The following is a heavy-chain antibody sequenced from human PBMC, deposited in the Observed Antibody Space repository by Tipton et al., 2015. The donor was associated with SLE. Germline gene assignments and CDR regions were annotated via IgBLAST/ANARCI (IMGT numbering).Heavy chain of an antibody. V-gene: IGHV4-30-2*01. CDR2: IYHSGST. D-gene: IGHD7-27*01. CDR1: GGSISSGGYS. J-gene: IGHJ4*02. CDR3: ARDPLGY. Sequence: TLSLTCAVSGGSISSGGYSWSWIRQPPGKGLEWIGYIYHSGSTYYNPSLKSRVTISVDRSKNQFSLKLSSVTAADTAVYYCARDPLGYWGQGTLVTVSS.